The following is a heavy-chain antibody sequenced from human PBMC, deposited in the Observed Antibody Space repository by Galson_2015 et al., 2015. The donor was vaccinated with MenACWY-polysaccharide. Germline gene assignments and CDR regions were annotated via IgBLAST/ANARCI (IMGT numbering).Heavy chain of an antibody. Sequence: SVKVSCKASGYTFSSYDINWVRQATGQRLEWMGWMNPNSGNTGYAQKFQGRVTMTRNTSISTAYMELSSLTSEETAVTDCARGRRDTAVASPAAFLLDSWGQWTLVTVSS. J-gene: IGHJ5*01. CDR1: GYTFSSYD. D-gene: IGHD6-19*01. V-gene: IGHV1-8*01. CDR2: MNPNSGNT. CDR3: ARGRRDTAVASPAAFLLDS.